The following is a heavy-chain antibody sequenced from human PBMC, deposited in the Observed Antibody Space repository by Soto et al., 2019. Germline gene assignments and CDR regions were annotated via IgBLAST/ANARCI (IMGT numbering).Heavy chain of an antibody. J-gene: IGHJ4*02. Sequence: QIQLVESGGGVVQPGRSPRLSCAASGFTFSTYAMHWVRQAPGKGLEWVAVMSYDGSDKYYADSVKGRFTISRDNSKNTLYLEMNSLRAEDTAVYYCARDGGADWGQGTLVTVSP. V-gene: IGHV3-30-3*01. D-gene: IGHD3-16*01. CDR1: GFTFSTYA. CDR3: ARDGGAD. CDR2: MSYDGSDK.